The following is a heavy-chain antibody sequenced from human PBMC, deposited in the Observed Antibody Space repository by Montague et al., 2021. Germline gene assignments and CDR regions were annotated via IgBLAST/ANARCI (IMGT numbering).Heavy chain of an antibody. V-gene: IGHV4-59*01. J-gene: IGHJ4*02. Sequence: SETLSLTCTVSGDSITFYYLSWIRPPPGKGLEWIGYVYYTGTTTYNPSLKSRVTISVDTSRNQFSLNVNSVTAAYTAVYYCARKGTNWDYWGQGTLVTVSS. CDR1: GDSITFYY. CDR2: VYYTGTT. CDR3: ARKGTNWDY. D-gene: IGHD2-8*01.